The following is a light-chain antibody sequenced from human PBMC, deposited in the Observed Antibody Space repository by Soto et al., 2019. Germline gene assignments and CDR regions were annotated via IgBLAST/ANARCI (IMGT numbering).Light chain of an antibody. Sequence: ELVLTQSPGTLSLSPGERATLSFRVGHSVSSSYLAWYQQKPGQAPRLLIYDASRRATGTPDRFGGSGSGTDFTLTIRRLEPEDFAVYYCQQYGSSGEVTFGGGTKVDIK. V-gene: IGKV3-20*01. CDR3: QQYGSSGEVT. J-gene: IGKJ4*01. CDR1: HSVSSSY. CDR2: DAS.